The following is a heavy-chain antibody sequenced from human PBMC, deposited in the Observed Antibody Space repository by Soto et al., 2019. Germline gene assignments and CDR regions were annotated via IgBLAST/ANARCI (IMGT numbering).Heavy chain of an antibody. CDR3: ARDVVHYYDSSGYYRRNFDY. CDR2: IYYSGST. D-gene: IGHD3-22*01. Sequence: PSETLSLTCTVSGGSISSSSYYWGWIRQPPGKGLEWIGSIYYSGSTYYNPSLKSRVTISVDTSKNQFSLKLSSVTAADTAVYYCARDVVHYYDSSGYYRRNFDYWGQGTLVTVSS. J-gene: IGHJ4*02. V-gene: IGHV4-39*07. CDR1: GGSISSSSYY.